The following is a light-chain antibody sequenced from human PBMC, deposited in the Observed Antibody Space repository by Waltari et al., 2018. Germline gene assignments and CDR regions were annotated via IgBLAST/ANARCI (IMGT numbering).Light chain of an antibody. CDR1: TNDVGGYDL. CDR2: EVS. CDR3: SSYAGSSTFVV. Sequence: QSALTQPASVSGSPGQSITISCTGTTNDVGGYDLVSWYQQHPGKVPKLMIYEVSKRPSGVSGVSYRFSGSKSGNTASLTISGLQTEDEADYYCSSYAGSSTFVVFGGGNKLTVL. V-gene: IGLV2-23*02. J-gene: IGLJ2*01.